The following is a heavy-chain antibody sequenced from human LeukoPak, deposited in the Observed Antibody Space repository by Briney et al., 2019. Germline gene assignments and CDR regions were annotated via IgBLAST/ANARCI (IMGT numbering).Heavy chain of an antibody. J-gene: IGHJ4*02. CDR1: GYTFTGYY. D-gene: IGHD1-26*01. V-gene: IGHV1-2*06. CDR2: INPNSGGT. CDR3: ARDYSGSFYFDY. Sequence: GSVKVSCKASGYTFTGYYMHWVRQAPGQGLEWMGRINPNSGGTNYAQKFQGRVTMTRDTSISTAYMELSRLRSDDTAVYYCARDYSGSFYFDYWGQGTLVTVSS.